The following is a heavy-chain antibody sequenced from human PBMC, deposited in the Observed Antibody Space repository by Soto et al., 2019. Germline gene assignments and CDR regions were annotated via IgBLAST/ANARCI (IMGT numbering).Heavy chain of an antibody. CDR2: ISGSGGST. V-gene: IGHV3-23*01. Sequence: GGVLRLSCAASGFTFSSYAMSWVRQAPGKGLEWVSAISGSGGSTYYADSVKGRFTISRDNSKNTLYLQMNSLRAEDTAVYYCAKVGFDFWSGPAARYYYYYVMDGWGQGTTVTVSS. J-gene: IGHJ6*02. CDR3: AKVGFDFWSGPAARYYYYYVMDG. CDR1: GFTFSSYA. D-gene: IGHD3-3*01.